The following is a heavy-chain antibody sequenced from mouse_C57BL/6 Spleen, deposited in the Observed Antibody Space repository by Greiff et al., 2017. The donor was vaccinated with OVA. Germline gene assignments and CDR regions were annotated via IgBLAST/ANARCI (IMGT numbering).Heavy chain of an antibody. Sequence: VQLKQSVAELVRPGASVKLSCTASGFNIKNTYMHWVKQRPEQGLEWIGRIDPANGSTKYAPKFKGTATLTADTSSNTAYLQLSSLTSEDTAIYYCVCGSTVDYWGQGTTLTVSA. V-gene: IGHV14-3*01. D-gene: IGHD1-1*01. CDR1: GFNIKNTY. CDR2: IDPANGST. CDR3: VCGSTVDY. J-gene: IGHJ2*01.